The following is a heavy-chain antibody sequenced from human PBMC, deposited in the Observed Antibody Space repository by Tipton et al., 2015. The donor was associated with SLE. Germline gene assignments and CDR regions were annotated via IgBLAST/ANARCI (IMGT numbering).Heavy chain of an antibody. CDR2: ISSSSSYI. CDR1: GFTFSSYE. Sequence: SLRLSCAASGFTFSSYEMNWVRQAPGKGLEWVSSISSSSSYIYYADSVKGRFTISRDNAKNSLYLQMNSLRAEDTAVYYCARDRVHSSGYYPFDYWGQGTLVTVSS. J-gene: IGHJ4*02. CDR3: ARDRVHSSGYYPFDY. D-gene: IGHD3-22*01. V-gene: IGHV3-21*01.